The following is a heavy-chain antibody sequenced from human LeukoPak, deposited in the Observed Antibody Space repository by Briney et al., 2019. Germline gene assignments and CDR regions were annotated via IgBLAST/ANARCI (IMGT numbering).Heavy chain of an antibody. D-gene: IGHD3-10*01. Sequence: GASVKVSCKASGYTFTGYYMHWVRQAPGQGLEWMGWINPNSGGTNYAQKFQGRVTMTRDTSISTAYMELSRLRSDDTAVYYCARTGNLLWFGELSQRPFDYWGQGTLVTVSS. CDR3: ARTGNLLWFGELSQRPFDY. V-gene: IGHV1-2*02. CDR2: INPNSGGT. CDR1: GYTFTGYY. J-gene: IGHJ4*02.